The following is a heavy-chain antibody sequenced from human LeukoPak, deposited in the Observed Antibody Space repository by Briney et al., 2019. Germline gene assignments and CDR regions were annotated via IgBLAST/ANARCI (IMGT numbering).Heavy chain of an antibody. CDR3: ARDRDYGYYMDV. V-gene: IGHV3-23*01. Sequence: GGSLRLSCAASGFTFSSYDMSWVRQAPGKGLEWVSAISGSGDSTYYADSVKGRFTISRANSKNTLYLQMNSLRAEDTAVYYCARDRDYGYYMDVWGKGTTVTVSS. CDR1: GFTFSSYD. CDR2: ISGSGDST. J-gene: IGHJ6*03. D-gene: IGHD3-16*01.